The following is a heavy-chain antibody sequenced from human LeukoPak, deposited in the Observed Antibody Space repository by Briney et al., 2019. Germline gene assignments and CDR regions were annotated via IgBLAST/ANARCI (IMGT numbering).Heavy chain of an antibody. CDR3: VAQGYNWNAYESLGYFDY. CDR2: MNPNSGNT. Sequence: ASVKVSCKASGYTFTSYDINWVRQATGQRLEWTGWMNPNSGNTGYAQKFQGRVTMTRNTSTSTAYMELSSLRSEDTAVYYCVAQGYNWNAYESLGYFDYWGQGTLVTVSS. D-gene: IGHD1-20*01. V-gene: IGHV1-8*01. CDR1: GYTFTSYD. J-gene: IGHJ4*02.